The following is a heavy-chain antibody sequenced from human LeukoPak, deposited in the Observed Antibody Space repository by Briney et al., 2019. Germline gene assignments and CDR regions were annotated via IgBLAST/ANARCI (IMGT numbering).Heavy chain of an antibody. V-gene: IGHV3-48*04. J-gene: IGHJ3*02. D-gene: IGHD3-22*01. CDR1: GFTFSSYS. Sequence: QSGGSLRLSCAASGFTFSSYSMNWVRQAPGKGLDWVSYISSSGNTIYYADSVKGRFTISRDNAKNSLYLQMNSLRAEDTAVYYCARESPPQYSYDSSSYLGPMDAFDIWGQGTMVTVSS. CDR2: ISSSGNTI. CDR3: ARESPPQYSYDSSSYLGPMDAFDI.